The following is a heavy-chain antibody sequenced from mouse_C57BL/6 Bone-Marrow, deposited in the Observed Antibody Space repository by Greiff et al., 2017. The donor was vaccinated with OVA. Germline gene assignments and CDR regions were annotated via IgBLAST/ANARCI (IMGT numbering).Heavy chain of an antibody. CDR2: IYPGNSDT. CDR3: TRRGTVVFDY. Sequence: VQLQQSGTVLARPGASVKMSCKTSGYTFTSYWMHWVKQRPGQGLEWIGAIYPGNSDTSYNQKFKGKAKLTAVTSASPAYMELSILTNEDSAVYFYTRRGTVVFDYWGQGTTLTVSS. D-gene: IGHD1-1*01. V-gene: IGHV1-5*01. J-gene: IGHJ2*01. CDR1: GYTFTSYW.